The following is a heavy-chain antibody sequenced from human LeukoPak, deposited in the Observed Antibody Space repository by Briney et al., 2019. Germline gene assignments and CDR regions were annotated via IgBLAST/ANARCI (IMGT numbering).Heavy chain of an antibody. CDR1: GGSFRGYY. J-gene: IGHJ4*02. CDR2: INHSGST. Sequence: PSETLSLTCAVYGGSFRGYYWNWIRQSPGKGLEWIGEINHSGSTNYNPSLKSRVTISVDTSKNQFSLKLSSVTAADTTVYCCARGFGSGWSTLFDYWGQGTLVTVSS. CDR3: ARGFGSGWSTLFDY. V-gene: IGHV4-34*01. D-gene: IGHD6-19*01.